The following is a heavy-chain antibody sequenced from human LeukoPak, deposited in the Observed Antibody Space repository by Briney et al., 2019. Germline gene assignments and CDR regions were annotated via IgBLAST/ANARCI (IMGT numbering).Heavy chain of an antibody. J-gene: IGHJ4*02. CDR1: GFTFNSFA. V-gene: IGHV3-23*01. CDR3: AKDKLGATVFWDY. D-gene: IGHD1-26*01. Sequence: GGSLRLSCAAPGFTFNSFAMSWVRQAPGKGLEWVSGISASGSTPYYTDSVKGRFTISRDNSKNTLYLQMNSLRAEDTAVYYCAKDKLGATVFWDYWGQGTLVTVSS. CDR2: ISASGSTP.